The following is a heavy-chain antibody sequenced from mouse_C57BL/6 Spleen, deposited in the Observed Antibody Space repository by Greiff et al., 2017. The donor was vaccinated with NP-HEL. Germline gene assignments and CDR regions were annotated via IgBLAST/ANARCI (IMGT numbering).Heavy chain of an antibody. CDR3: TRGGDGSSSNWYFDV. CDR1: GFTFSSYA. Sequence: DVMLVESGEGLVKPGGSLKLSCAASGFTFSSYAMSWVRQTPEKRLEWVAYISSGGDYIYYADTVKGRFTISRDNARNTLYLQMSSLKSEDTAMYYWTRGGDGSSSNWYFDVWGKGTTVTVSS. CDR2: ISSGGDYI. J-gene: IGHJ1*03. V-gene: IGHV5-9-1*02. D-gene: IGHD1-1*01.